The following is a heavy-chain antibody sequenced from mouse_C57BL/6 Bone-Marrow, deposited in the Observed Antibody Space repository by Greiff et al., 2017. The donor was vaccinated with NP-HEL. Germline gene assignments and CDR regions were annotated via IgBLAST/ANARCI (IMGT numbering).Heavy chain of an antibody. Sequence: EVKLVESGGGLVQSGRSLRLSCATSGFTFSDFYMEWVRQAPGKGLEWIAASRNKANDYTTEYSSSVKGRFIVSRDTSQSILYLQMSALRAEDTAIYYCARDDYYAMDYWGQGTSVTVSS. V-gene: IGHV7-1*01. J-gene: IGHJ4*01. CDR1: GFTFSDFY. CDR3: ARDDYYAMDY. CDR2: SRNKANDYTT.